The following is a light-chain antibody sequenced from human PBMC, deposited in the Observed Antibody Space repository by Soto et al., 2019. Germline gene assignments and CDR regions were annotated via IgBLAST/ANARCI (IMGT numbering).Light chain of an antibody. Sequence: DIQMTQSPSSLSASVGDRVTITCRASQSISSYLNWYQQKPGKAPKLPIYDASNLETGVPSRFSGSGSGTDFTFTISSLQPEDIATYYCQQYDNLPLTFGGGTKVDIK. CDR3: QQYDNLPLT. CDR1: QSISSY. V-gene: IGKV1-33*01. CDR2: DAS. J-gene: IGKJ4*01.